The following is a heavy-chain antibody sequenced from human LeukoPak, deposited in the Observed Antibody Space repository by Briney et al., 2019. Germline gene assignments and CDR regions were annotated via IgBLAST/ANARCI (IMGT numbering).Heavy chain of an antibody. Sequence: PGGSLRLSCAASGFTFSSYEMNWVRQAPGKGLQWVSYISSSGSTRYYAESVKGRFTISRDNTRNSLYLQMNSLRAEDTALYYCAELGITMIGGVWGKGTTVTISS. CDR2: ISSSGSTR. CDR1: GFTFSSYE. CDR3: AELGITMIGGV. V-gene: IGHV3-48*03. D-gene: IGHD3-10*02. J-gene: IGHJ6*04.